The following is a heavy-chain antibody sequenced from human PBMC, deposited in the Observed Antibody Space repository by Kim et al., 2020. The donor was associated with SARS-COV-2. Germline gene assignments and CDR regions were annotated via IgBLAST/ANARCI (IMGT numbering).Heavy chain of an antibody. CDR3: ARIAVAGTRFFDY. Sequence: YNPSLKSRVTISVDTSKNQFSLKLSSVTAADTAVYYCARIAVAGTRFFDYWGQGTLVTVSS. J-gene: IGHJ4*02. D-gene: IGHD6-19*01. V-gene: IGHV4-34*01.